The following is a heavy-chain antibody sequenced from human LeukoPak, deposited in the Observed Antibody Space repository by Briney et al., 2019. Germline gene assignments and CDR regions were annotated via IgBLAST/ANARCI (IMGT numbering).Heavy chain of an antibody. D-gene: IGHD2-2*01. CDR1: GFTFNSYA. V-gene: IGHV3-23*01. CDR2: VSASDGTT. CDR3: AKGDVFMWVVGATLDY. Sequence: GGSLRLSCAASGFTFNSYAMTWVRQTPGKGLEWVSAVSASDGTTYYADSVKGRFTISRDNSKNTLYLQMHSLRAEDTAVYYCAKGDVFMWVVGATLDYWGQGTLVTVSS. J-gene: IGHJ4*02.